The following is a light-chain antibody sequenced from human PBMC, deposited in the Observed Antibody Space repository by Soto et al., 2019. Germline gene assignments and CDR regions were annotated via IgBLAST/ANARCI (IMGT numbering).Light chain of an antibody. Sequence: IGVTKSPVTLSLSPGERATLSRRASQSVSSSLAWYHQKRGQAPRLLIYDASNSATGGPARFIGSGCGADVSLTITSRLPHDDAIVYYYQHSDSSPVTFGEGTRLEIK. CDR3: YQHSDSSPVT. CDR2: DAS. V-gene: IGKV3-11*01. CDR1: QSVSSS. J-gene: IGKJ5*01.